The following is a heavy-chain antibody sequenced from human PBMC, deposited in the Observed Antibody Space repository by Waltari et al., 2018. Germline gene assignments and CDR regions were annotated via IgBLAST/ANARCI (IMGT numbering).Heavy chain of an antibody. V-gene: IGHV3-30*02. CDR2: IRYDGRNQ. J-gene: IGHJ3*02. Sequence: HLVESGGGVVQPGGSRRLSCAASGFPFRYFGMHWVRQAPGKGLEWVLFIRYDGRNQEYVDSVKGRFSISRDNSRNTVYLQMNSLRVEDTAVYYCAKDRGGGYGGLRPDAFDIWGEGTRVIVSS. CDR3: AKDRGGGYGGLRPDAFDI. D-gene: IGHD3-10*01. CDR1: GFPFRYFG.